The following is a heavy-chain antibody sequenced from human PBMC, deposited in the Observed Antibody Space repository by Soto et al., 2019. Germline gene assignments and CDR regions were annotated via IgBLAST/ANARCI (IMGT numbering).Heavy chain of an antibody. CDR3: ARGGYDILTGYYAFDI. D-gene: IGHD3-9*01. CDR2: MNPNSGNT. V-gene: IGHV1-8*01. Sequence: ASVKVSCKASGYTFTSYDINWVRQATGQGLEWMGWMNPNSGNTGYAQKFQGRVTMTRNTSISTAYMELSSLRSEDPAVYYCARGGYDILTGYYAFDIWGQGTMVTVSS. J-gene: IGHJ3*02. CDR1: GYTFTSYD.